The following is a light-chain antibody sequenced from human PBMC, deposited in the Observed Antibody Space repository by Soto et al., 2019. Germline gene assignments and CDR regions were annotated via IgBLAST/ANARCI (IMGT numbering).Light chain of an antibody. CDR3: QQRSN. Sequence: EIVLTQSPATLCLSPGERATLSCRASESVSSSLAWYQQKPGQAPRLLIYDASNRATGIPARFSGSGSGTDFTLTISSLEPEDFAVYYCQQRSNFGQGTRLEIK. CDR2: DAS. V-gene: IGKV3-11*01. CDR1: ESVSSS. J-gene: IGKJ5*01.